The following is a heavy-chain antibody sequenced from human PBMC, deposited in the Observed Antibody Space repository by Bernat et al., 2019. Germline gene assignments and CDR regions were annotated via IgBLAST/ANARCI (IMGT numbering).Heavy chain of an antibody. CDR2: IYHSGST. CDR1: GGSISSGGYS. CDR3: ARDFYGDPGYGMDV. Sequence: QLQLQESDSGLVKPSQTLSLTCAVSGGSISSGGYSWSWIRQPPGKGLEWIGYIYHSGSTYYNPSLKSRVTISVDRSKNQFSLKLSSVTAADTAVYYCARDFYGDPGYGMDVWGQGTTVTVSS. D-gene: IGHD4-17*01. V-gene: IGHV4-30-2*01. J-gene: IGHJ6*02.